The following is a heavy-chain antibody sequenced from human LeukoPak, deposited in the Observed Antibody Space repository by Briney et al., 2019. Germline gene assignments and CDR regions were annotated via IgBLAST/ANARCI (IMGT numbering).Heavy chain of an antibody. V-gene: IGHV4-4*09. CDR2: IYTSGST. CDR3: ARSRGRKVTPFDY. J-gene: IGHJ4*02. Sequence: SETLSLTCTVSGGSISTYYWSWIRQPPGKGLEWIEYIYTSGSTDYNPSLKSRVTISLDTSNNQFSLNLNSVTAADTAVYYCARSRGRKVTPFDYWGQGILVTVSS. CDR1: GGSISTYY. D-gene: IGHD3-10*01.